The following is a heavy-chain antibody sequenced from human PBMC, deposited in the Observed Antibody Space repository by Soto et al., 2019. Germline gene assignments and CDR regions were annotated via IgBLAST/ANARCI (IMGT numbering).Heavy chain of an antibody. Sequence: PGGSLRLSCAASGFSFSTYWMVWVRQAPGKGLEWVANIKEDGSEKYYVDSVEGRFTISRDNAKNSLYLQMHSVRAEDTAVYFCVRDAMRGGDFDYWGQGTLVTVSS. D-gene: IGHD2-2*01. CDR3: VRDAMRGGDFDY. V-gene: IGHV3-7*01. CDR2: IKEDGSEK. J-gene: IGHJ4*02. CDR1: GFSFSTYW.